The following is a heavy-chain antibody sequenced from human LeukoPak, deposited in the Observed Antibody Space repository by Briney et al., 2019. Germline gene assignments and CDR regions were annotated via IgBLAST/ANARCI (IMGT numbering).Heavy chain of an antibody. Sequence: GASVKVSCKASGYTFTGYYMHWVRQAPGQGLEWMGWINPNSGGTNYAQKFQGRVTMTRDTSISTAYMELSRLRSDDTAVYYCARDDPRSLYSSGWYGNDYWGQGTLVTVSS. V-gene: IGHV1-2*02. CDR3: ARDDPRSLYSSGWYGNDY. D-gene: IGHD6-19*01. CDR1: GYTFTGYY. CDR2: INPNSGGT. J-gene: IGHJ4*02.